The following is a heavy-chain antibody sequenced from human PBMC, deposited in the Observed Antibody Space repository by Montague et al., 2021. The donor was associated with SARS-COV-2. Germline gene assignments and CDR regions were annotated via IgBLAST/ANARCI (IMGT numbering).Heavy chain of an antibody. CDR2: TYYRSKWYN. CDR3: ARIPVGSKYYFDF. V-gene: IGHV6-1*01. CDR1: GDSVSSNIAT. D-gene: IGHD2-2*01. Sequence: CAISGDSVSSNIATCKWIRQTPSRGLQWLGRTYYRSKWYNDYAESVKSRITIDPDTSKHQFSLHLNSVTPEDTAVYYCARIPVGSKYYFDFWGQGTLVTVSS. J-gene: IGHJ4*02.